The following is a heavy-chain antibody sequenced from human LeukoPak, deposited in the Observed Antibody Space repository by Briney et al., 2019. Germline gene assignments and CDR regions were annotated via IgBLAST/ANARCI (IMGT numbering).Heavy chain of an antibody. J-gene: IGHJ6*02. D-gene: IGHD2-15*01. CDR2: ITYDGSNK. CDR3: ARERVAAYYGMDV. CDR1: GFTFSSYA. Sequence: GRSLRLSCAASGFTFSSYAMHWVRQAPGKGLEWVTCITYDGSNKYYADSVKGRFTISRDNSKNTLFLQMNSLRAEDTAVYYCARERVAAYYGMDVWGQGTTVTVSS. V-gene: IGHV3-30-3*01.